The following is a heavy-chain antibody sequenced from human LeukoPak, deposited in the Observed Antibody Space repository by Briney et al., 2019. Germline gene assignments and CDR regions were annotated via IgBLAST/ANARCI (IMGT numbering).Heavy chain of an antibody. V-gene: IGHV3-15*01. CDR3: STVLRWHSTTDY. Sequence: GGSLRLSCAASGLTFTNAWMSWVRQAPGKGLEWVGRIKSKTDGGTTDFAAPVKGRFTISRDDSKNTLYLQMNSLKTEDTAVYYCSTVLRWHSTTDYWGQGTLVTVSS. D-gene: IGHD5-24*01. J-gene: IGHJ4*02. CDR2: IKSKTDGGTT. CDR1: GLTFTNAW.